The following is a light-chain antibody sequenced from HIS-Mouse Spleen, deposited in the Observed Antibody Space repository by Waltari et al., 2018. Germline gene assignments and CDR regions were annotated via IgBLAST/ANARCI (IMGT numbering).Light chain of an antibody. Sequence: DIQLTQSPSFLSASVGDRVTITCRASQGISSYLAWYQQKPGKAPKPLICAASTLQSGVPSRFSGSGSGTEFTLTISSLKPEDFATYYCQQLNSYPPTFGQGTKVEIK. V-gene: IGKV1-9*01. CDR3: QQLNSYPPT. CDR1: QGISSY. J-gene: IGKJ1*01. CDR2: AAS.